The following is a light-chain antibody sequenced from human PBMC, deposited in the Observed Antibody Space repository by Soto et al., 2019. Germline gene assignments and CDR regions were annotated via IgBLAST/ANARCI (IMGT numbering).Light chain of an antibody. CDR1: QSISSY. CDR3: QQSYSTHYT. V-gene: IGKV1-39*01. J-gene: IGKJ2*01. Sequence: DIQMTQSPSSLSASVGDRVTITCRASQSISSYLHWYQHKPGKAPKLLIYAASSLHSGVPSRFSGSGSGTDFTLTIGSLQPEDFATYYCQQSYSTHYTFGQGTKLEIK. CDR2: AAS.